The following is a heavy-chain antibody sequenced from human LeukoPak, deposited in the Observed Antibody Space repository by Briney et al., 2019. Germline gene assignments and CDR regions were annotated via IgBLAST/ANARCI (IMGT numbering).Heavy chain of an antibody. CDR1: GYTFTSYG. CDR3: AREPSNGWYSSFDY. V-gene: IGHV1-18*01. J-gene: IGHJ4*02. D-gene: IGHD6-19*01. CDR2: SSAYNGNT. Sequence: GASVTVSCKASGYTFTSYGSRWVRQAPGQGLAWMGWSSAYNGNTNYAQKLQGRVTMTTDTSTSTAYMELRSLRSDDTAVYYCAREPSNGWYSSFDYWGQGTLVTVSS.